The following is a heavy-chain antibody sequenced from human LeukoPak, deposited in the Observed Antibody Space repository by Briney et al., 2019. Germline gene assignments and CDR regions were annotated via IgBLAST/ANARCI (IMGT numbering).Heavy chain of an antibody. J-gene: IGHJ4*02. CDR1: GFTFSGSA. D-gene: IGHD6-19*01. Sequence: PGGSLKLSCAASGFTFSGSAMHWVRQASGKGLEWVGRIRSKANSYATAYAASVKGRFTISRDDSKNTAYLQMNSLKTEDTAVYYCTANIAVAGTPFDYWGQGTLVTVSS. CDR3: TANIAVAGTPFDY. CDR2: IRSKANSYAT. V-gene: IGHV3-73*01.